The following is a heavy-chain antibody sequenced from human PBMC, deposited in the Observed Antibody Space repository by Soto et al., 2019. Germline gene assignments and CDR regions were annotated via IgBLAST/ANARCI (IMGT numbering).Heavy chain of an antibody. J-gene: IGHJ6*02. CDR1: GFTFSSDW. CDR2: ISSHGSGT. Sequence: PGGSLRLSCAASGFTFSSDWMHWVSQAPGKGLVWVSRISSHGSGTTYAGSVKGRFTISRDNSKNTLYLQMNSLRAGDTAVYYCAKVLQYYDTPYGLGVWGQGTTVTVSS. D-gene: IGHD3-22*01. V-gene: IGHV3-74*01. CDR3: AKVLQYYDTPYGLGV.